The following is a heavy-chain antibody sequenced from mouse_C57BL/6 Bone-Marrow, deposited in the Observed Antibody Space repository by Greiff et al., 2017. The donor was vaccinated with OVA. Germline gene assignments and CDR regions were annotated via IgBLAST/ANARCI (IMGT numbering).Heavy chain of an antibody. D-gene: IGHD2-2*01. J-gene: IGHJ2*01. CDR2: IDPENGDT. Sequence: VQLQQSGAELVRPGASVKLSCTASGFNIKDDYMHWVKPRPEQGLEWIGWIDPENGDTEYASKFQGKATITADTSSNTAYLQLSSLTSEDTDVDYCTNGDYGYDFDYWGQGTTLTVSS. V-gene: IGHV14-4*01. CDR1: GFNIKDDY. CDR3: TNGDYGYDFDY.